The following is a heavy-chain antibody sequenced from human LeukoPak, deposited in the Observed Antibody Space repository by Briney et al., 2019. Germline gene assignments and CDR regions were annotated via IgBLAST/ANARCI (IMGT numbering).Heavy chain of an antibody. CDR2: IYPGDSDT. Sequence: KSGESLKISCKGSGYSFTSYWIGWVRQMPGKGLEWMGIIYPGDSDTRYSPSFQGKVTISADKSISTAYLQWSSLKASDTAMYYCASSEYYDILTGAQGSFDYWGQGTLVTVSS. CDR3: ASSEYYDILTGAQGSFDY. D-gene: IGHD3-9*01. V-gene: IGHV5-51*01. CDR1: GYSFTSYW. J-gene: IGHJ4*02.